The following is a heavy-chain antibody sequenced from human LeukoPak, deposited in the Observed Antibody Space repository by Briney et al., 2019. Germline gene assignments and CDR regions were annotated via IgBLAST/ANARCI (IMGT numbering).Heavy chain of an antibody. D-gene: IGHD6-19*01. CDR2: IYTSGST. Sequence: SETLSLTCTVSGGSFSSGSYYWSWIRQPAGKGLEWIGRIYTSGSTNYNPSLKSRVTISVDTSKNQFSLKLSSVTAADTAVYYCARYSGHTDYWGQGTLVTVSS. J-gene: IGHJ4*02. CDR3: ARYSGHTDY. V-gene: IGHV4-61*02. CDR1: GGSFSSGSYY.